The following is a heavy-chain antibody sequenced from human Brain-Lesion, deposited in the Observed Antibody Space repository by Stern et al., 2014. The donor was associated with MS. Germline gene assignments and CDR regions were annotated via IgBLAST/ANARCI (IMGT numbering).Heavy chain of an antibody. CDR3: ARVYNTIYGIVTQRGSGMDV. V-gene: IGHV3-7*01. CDR2: TKEDGTEK. Sequence: EVPLVESGGGLVQPGGSLTISCTAPGFTFGNYWLTWVRQAPGEGLESVAHTKEDGTEKNYVDSVKGRFTISRDNARNSLYLQMNSLRVEDTALYYCARVYNTIYGIVTQRGSGMDVWGQGTTVIVSS. D-gene: IGHD3-3*01. J-gene: IGHJ6*02. CDR1: GFTFGNYW.